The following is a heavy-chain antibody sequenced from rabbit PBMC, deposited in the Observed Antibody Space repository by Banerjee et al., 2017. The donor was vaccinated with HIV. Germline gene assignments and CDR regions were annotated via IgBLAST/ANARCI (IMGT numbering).Heavy chain of an antibody. Sequence: QEQLEESGGDLVKPEGSLTLTCTASGFSFSNKYVMCWVRQAPGKGLEWIGCINTSSGNTVYATWAKGRFTISKTSWTTVTLQMTSLTAADTATYFCARGWITMTMNLWGPGTLVTVS. V-gene: IGHV1S45*01. CDR1: GFSFSNKYV. J-gene: IGHJ4*01. D-gene: IGHD2-1*01. CDR3: ARGWITMTMNL. CDR2: INTSSGNT.